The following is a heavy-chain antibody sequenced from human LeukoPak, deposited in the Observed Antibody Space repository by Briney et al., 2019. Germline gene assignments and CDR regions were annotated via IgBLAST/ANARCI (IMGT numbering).Heavy chain of an antibody. D-gene: IGHD3-10*01. V-gene: IGHV6-1*01. CDR1: GDSVSTNNVA. Sequence: SQTLSLTFAISGDSVSTNNVAWNWIRQSPSRGLEWLARTYFRSKWYNDYAVSVRNRITINPDTSKNQFSLQLNSVTPEDTAVYYCAREVRHYYGSGSYYYFDYWGQGTLVTVSS. J-gene: IGHJ4*02. CDR2: TYFRSKWYN. CDR3: AREVRHYYGSGSYYYFDY.